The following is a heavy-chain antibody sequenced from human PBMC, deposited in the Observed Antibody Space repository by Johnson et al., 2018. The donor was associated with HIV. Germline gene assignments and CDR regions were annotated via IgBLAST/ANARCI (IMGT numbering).Heavy chain of an antibody. D-gene: IGHD6-13*01. J-gene: IGHJ3*02. V-gene: IGHV3-23*04. CDR3: ARPYRSSWYGDAFDI. Sequence: VQLVESGGGLAQPGGALRLSCAASGFTFSSYAMSWVRQAPGKGLEWVSGISGRGGSPYYADSVRGRVTISRDNSKNTLYLQMNSLRAEDTALYYCARPYRSSWYGDAFDIWGQGTRVTVSS. CDR2: ISGRGGSP. CDR1: GFTFSSYA.